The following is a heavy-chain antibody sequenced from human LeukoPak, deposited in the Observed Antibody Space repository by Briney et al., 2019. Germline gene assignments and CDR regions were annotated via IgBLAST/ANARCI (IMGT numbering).Heavy chain of an antibody. Sequence: GALRLSCAASGFTFISYSMNWVRQAPGKGLEWVSYISSSSSTIYYADSVKGRFTISRDNAKNSLFLQMNSLRAEDTAVYYCARDRGNIGYWGQGTLVTVSS. CDR2: ISSSSSTI. D-gene: IGHD3-10*01. CDR1: GFTFISYS. CDR3: ARDRGNIGY. V-gene: IGHV3-48*04. J-gene: IGHJ4*02.